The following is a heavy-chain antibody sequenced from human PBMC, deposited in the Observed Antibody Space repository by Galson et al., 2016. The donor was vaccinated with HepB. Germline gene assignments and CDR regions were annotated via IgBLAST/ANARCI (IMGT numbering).Heavy chain of an antibody. CDR3: ARRVGIPVGSTTTNYYYAMDV. V-gene: IGHV3-33*01. CDR2: IWYDGTNE. J-gene: IGHJ6*02. CDR1: GFTFKNYD. Sequence: SLRLSCAASGFTFKNYDMHWVRQAPGKGLGWVARIWYDGTNENYADSVKGRFTISGDNSNNTLYLQMNNLRAEDTAVYYCARRVGIPVGSTTTNYYYAMDVWAKGPRSPSP. D-gene: IGHD1-26*01.